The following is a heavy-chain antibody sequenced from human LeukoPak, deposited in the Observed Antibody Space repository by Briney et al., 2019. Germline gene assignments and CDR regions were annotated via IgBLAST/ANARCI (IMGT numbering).Heavy chain of an antibody. CDR1: GYTFTNYG. CDR3: ATALGIYWSGWYCDN. J-gene: IGHJ4*02. CDR2: ISAYNGNT. Sequence: GASVKVSCKASGYTFTNYGFGWVRQAPGQGLEWMGWISAYNGNTNYAQKFQGRVTLTTDTSTNKAYMELRSLRSDDTAVYYCATALGIYWSGWYCDNWGQGTLVNGSS. V-gene: IGHV1-18*01. D-gene: IGHD2-15*01.